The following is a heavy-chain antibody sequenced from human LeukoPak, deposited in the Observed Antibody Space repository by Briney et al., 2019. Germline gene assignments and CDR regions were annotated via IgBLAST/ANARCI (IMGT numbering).Heavy chain of an antibody. V-gene: IGHV1-2*02. Sequence: ASVRVSCKASGYTFTGYYMHWVRQAPGQGLEWMGWINPNSGGTNYAQKFQGRVTMTRDTSISTAYMELSRLRSDDTAVYYCARVIAYDGSGSYYNDWFDPWGQGSLVTVSS. CDR2: INPNSGGT. J-gene: IGHJ5*02. D-gene: IGHD3-10*01. CDR1: GYTFTGYY. CDR3: ARVIAYDGSGSYYNDWFDP.